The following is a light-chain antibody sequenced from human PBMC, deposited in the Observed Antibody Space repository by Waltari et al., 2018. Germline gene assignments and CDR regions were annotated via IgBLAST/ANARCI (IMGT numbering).Light chain of an antibody. CDR1: QSLSSY. CDR3: QQRSAWPPT. Sequence: EIVLTRSPATLSLSPGERATLSCRASQSLSSYLAWYQQRPGQAPRLLIYDASNRATGIPARFSGSGFGTDFTLTISSLEPEDFAVYYCQQRSAWPPTFGPGTRVDIK. J-gene: IGKJ3*01. V-gene: IGKV3-11*01. CDR2: DAS.